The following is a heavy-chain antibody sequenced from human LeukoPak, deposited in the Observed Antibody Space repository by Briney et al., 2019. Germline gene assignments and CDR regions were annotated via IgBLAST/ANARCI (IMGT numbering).Heavy chain of an antibody. Sequence: ASVKVSCKASGGTFSSYAISWVRQAPGQGLEWMGGIIPIFGTANYAQKFQGRVTMTRDTSISTAYMELSRLRSDDTAVYYCARVLAVLWFGELLPRWFDPWGQGTLVTVSS. J-gene: IGHJ5*02. D-gene: IGHD3-10*01. V-gene: IGHV1-69*05. CDR2: IIPIFGTA. CDR1: GGTFSSYA. CDR3: ARVLAVLWFGELLPRWFDP.